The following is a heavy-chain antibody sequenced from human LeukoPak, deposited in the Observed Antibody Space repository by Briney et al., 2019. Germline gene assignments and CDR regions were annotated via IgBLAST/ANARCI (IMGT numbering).Heavy chain of an antibody. CDR1: GFTVSSNY. CDR3: ARESEGLDYFDY. CDR2: IYSGGST. V-gene: IGHV3-66*01. D-gene: IGHD2-21*01. J-gene: IGHJ4*02. Sequence: PGGSLRLSCAASGFTVSSNYMSWVRQAPGKGLEWVSVIYSGGSTYYADSAKGRFIISRDNSKNTLYLQMNSLRAEDTAVYFCARESEGLDYFDYWGQGTLVTVSS.